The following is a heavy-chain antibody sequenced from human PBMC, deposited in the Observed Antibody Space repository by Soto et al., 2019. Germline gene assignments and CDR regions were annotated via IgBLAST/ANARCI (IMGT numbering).Heavy chain of an antibody. J-gene: IGHJ6*02. CDR3: ARAGGGGSYLYYYYYGMDV. CDR2: IYYSGST. CDR1: GGSISSYY. Sequence: SETLSLTCTVSGGSISSYYWSWIRQPPGKGLEWIGYIYYSGSTNYNPSLKSRVTISVDTSKNQFSLKLSSVTAADTAVYYCARAGGGGSYLYYYYYGMDVWGQGTTVTVSS. V-gene: IGHV4-59*01. D-gene: IGHD1-26*01.